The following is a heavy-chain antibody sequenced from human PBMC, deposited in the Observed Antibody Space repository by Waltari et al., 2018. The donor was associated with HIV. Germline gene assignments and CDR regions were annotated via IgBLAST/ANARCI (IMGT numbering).Heavy chain of an antibody. CDR2: ISSSSNFI. V-gene: IGHV3-21*01. Sequence: EVHLVESGGGPVTRGGSLRLSCAASGFSFSSYSMNWVRQAPGKGLEWVSSISSSSNFIYYADSVKGRFTISRDNAKNSLYLQMNSLRAEDTAVYYCARDGGSPPNRWFDPWGQGTLVTVSS. J-gene: IGHJ5*02. CDR3: ARDGGSPPNRWFDP. CDR1: GFSFSSYS. D-gene: IGHD1-26*01.